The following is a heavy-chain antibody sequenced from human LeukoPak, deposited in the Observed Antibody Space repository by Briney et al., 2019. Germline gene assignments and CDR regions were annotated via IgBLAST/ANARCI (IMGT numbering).Heavy chain of an antibody. J-gene: IGHJ4*02. CDR1: GFTFGTFW. D-gene: IGHD5-12*01. V-gene: IGHV3-7*03. Sequence: GGSLRLSCTASGFTFGTFWMTWVRQAPGKGLERVANIKEDGSEKYYVDSVKGRFTITRDNARKSLSLQMNSLRAEDTAGYYCARHVDSNYWGQGTLVTVSS. CDR3: ARHVDSNY. CDR2: IKEDGSEK.